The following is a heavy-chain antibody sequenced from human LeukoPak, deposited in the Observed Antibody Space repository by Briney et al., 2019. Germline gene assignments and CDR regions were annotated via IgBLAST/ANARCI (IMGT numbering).Heavy chain of an antibody. CDR1: GFNFNTYT. V-gene: IGHV3-21*01. CDR2: ISSDSSYI. D-gene: IGHD4-17*01. CDR3: VRGSYGAYDY. Sequence: GGSLRLSCAASGFNFNTYTMNWVRQAPGKGLEWDSSISSDSSYIYYADAVHGRFTVSRDNAEYSLYLQMNSLRAEDTAVYYCVRGSYGAYDYWGQGSLVTVSS. J-gene: IGHJ4*02.